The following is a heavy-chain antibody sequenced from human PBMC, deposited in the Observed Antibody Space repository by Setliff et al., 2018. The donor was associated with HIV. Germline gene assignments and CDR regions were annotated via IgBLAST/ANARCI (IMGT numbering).Heavy chain of an antibody. Sequence: SETLSLTCAVYGGSFSGYYWSWIRQPPGKGLEWIGEINHDRTTNYNPSLKSRVTISVDTSKNQFSLTLNSVTAADTAVYYCARGSRQLTIFGVVFKNNYYFMDVWGKGTAVTVSS. CDR2: INHDRTT. D-gene: IGHD3-3*01. CDR3: ARGSRQLTIFGVVFKNNYYFMDV. J-gene: IGHJ6*03. CDR1: GGSFSGYY. V-gene: IGHV4-34*01.